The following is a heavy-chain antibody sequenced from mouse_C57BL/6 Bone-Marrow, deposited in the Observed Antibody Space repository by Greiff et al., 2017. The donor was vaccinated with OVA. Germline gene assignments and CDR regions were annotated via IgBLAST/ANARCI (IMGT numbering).Heavy chain of an antibody. CDR1: GYTFTDYY. D-gene: IGHD1-1*01. V-gene: IGHV1-26*01. J-gene: IGHJ3*01. CDR2: INPNNGGT. CDR3: ARNYGSSYDTFAY. Sequence: EVMLQQSGPELVKPGASVKISCKASGYTFTDYYMNWVKQSHGKSLEWIGDINPNNGGTSYNQKFKGKATLTVDKSSSTAYMELRSLTSEDSAVYYCARNYGSSYDTFAYWGQGTLVTVSA.